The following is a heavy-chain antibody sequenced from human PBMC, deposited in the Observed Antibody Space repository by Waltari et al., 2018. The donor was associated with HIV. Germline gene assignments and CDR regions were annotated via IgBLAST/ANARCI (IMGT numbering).Heavy chain of an antibody. D-gene: IGHD6-19*01. J-gene: IGHJ3*02. Sequence: VTLVESGGALIQPGGSLSLSCPVSGFTVRINYLTWVRQAPGRGLEWLSVIYSGDATYYADSVKGRFTISRDKSKNMVFLQMNSLRAEDTAIYYCARENVAVAGTGAFDIWGQGTLVTVS. CDR2: IYSGDAT. CDR1: GFTVRINY. V-gene: IGHV3-53*01. CDR3: ARENVAVAGTGAFDI.